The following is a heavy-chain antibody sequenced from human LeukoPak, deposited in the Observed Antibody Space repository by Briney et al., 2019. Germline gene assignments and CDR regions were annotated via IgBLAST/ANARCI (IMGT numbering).Heavy chain of an antibody. J-gene: IGHJ4*02. V-gene: IGHV3-43*01. D-gene: IGHD3-10*01. CDR1: GLIFDDYT. Sequence: PGGSLRLSCAASGLIFDDYTMHWVRQAPGKGLEWVSLISRNGAVTKYADSVRGRFTVSRDNSKNSLFLQMNNLTTEDTALYYCEKNINPYYYGSGMGGWGQGTLVTVSS. CDR2: ISRNGAVT. CDR3: EKNINPYYYGSGMGG.